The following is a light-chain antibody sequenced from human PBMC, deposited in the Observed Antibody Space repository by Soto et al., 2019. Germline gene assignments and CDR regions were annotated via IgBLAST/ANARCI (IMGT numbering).Light chain of an antibody. CDR2: LNSDGSH. Sequence: QLVLTQSPSASASXXXXXXXTCTLSSGHSSYTIAWHQQQPEKGPRYLMTLNSDGSHSKGDGIPDRFSGSSSGAERYLSISSLQSEDEADYYCQTWGTGIEVFGGGTKLTVL. CDR1: SGHSSYT. J-gene: IGLJ3*02. CDR3: QTWGTGIEV. V-gene: IGLV4-69*01.